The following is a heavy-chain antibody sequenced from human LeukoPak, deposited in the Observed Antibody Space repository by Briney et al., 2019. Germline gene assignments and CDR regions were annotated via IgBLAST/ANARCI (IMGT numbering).Heavy chain of an antibody. CDR2: IIPIFGTA. CDR3: ARGPLSPGRYFDWLSRYYYYGMDV. CDR1: GGTFSSYA. D-gene: IGHD3-9*01. V-gene: IGHV1-69*06. J-gene: IGHJ6*04. Sequence: SVKVSCKASGGTFSSYAISWVRQAPGQGLEWMGGIIPIFGTANYAQKFQGRVTITADKSTSTAYMELSSLRSEDTAVYYCARGPLSPGRYFDWLSRYYYYGMDVWGKGATVTVSS.